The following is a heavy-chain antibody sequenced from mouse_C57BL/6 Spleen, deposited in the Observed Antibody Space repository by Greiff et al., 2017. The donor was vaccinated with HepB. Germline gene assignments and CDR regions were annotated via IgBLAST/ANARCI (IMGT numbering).Heavy chain of an antibody. D-gene: IGHD1-1*01. CDR2: ISSGSSTI. Sequence: DVMLVESGGGLVKPGGSLKLSCAASGFTFSDYGMHWVRQAPEKGLEWVAYISSGSSTIYYADTVKGRFTISRDNAKNTLFLQMTSLRSEDTAMYYCARDYYGSSYVVAYWGQGTLVTVSA. J-gene: IGHJ3*01. V-gene: IGHV5-17*01. CDR3: ARDYYGSSYVVAY. CDR1: GFTFSDYG.